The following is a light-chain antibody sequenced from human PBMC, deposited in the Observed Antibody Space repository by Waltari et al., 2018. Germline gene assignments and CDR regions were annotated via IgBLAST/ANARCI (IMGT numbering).Light chain of an antibody. Sequence: SYVLTPPASVSAAPGKTARITCAGNNIGGKTGPGYQLRPGQAPVLVVHDDSDRPSGIPERFSGSNSGNTATLTISGVEVGDEGDYYCQVWEGSSDHYVFGTGTAVSV. V-gene: IGLV3-21*03. CDR2: DDS. CDR1: NIGGKT. J-gene: IGLJ1*01. CDR3: QVWEGSSDHYV.